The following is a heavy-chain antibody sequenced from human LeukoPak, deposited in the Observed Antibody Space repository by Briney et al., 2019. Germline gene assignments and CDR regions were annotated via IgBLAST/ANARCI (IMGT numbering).Heavy chain of an antibody. V-gene: IGHV3-30*02. J-gene: IGHJ4*02. CDR1: GFTFSSSG. D-gene: IGHD6-13*01. CDR3: AKVRYSSLWFYFDY. CDR2: IRYDGSYK. Sequence: PGGSLRLSCAASGFTFSSSGMHWVRQAPGKGLEWVTFIRYDGSYKYYADSVKGRFTISRDNSKNTLYLQMNSLRAEDTAVYYCAKVRYSSLWFYFDYWGQGTLVTVSS.